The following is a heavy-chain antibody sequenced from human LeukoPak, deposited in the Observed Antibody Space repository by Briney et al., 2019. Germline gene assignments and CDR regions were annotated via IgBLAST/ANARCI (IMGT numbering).Heavy chain of an antibody. CDR2: IYYSGST. J-gene: IGHJ4*02. Sequence: PSETLSLTCTVSGGSISSYYWSWIRQPPGKGLEWIGYIYYSGSTNYNPSLKSRVTISVDTSKNQFSLKLSSVTAADTAVYYCARVNTAGTPTPFFDYWGQGTLVTVSS. CDR1: GGSISSYY. V-gene: IGHV4-59*01. D-gene: IGHD2/OR15-2a*01. CDR3: ARVNTAGTPTPFFDY.